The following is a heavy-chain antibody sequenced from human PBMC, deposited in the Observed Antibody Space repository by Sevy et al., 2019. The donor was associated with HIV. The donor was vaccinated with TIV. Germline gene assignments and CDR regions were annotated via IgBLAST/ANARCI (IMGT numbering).Heavy chain of an antibody. CDR2: INTGNGNT. CDR3: ATDRNEKSFDY. Sequence: ASVKVSCKAPGYTFRTSTIHWVRQAPGQRLEWMGWINTGNGNTRYSQRFKGRFNITKDTSAPTVYKELNSVRSEDTAVIYQATDRNEKSFDYWGQGTLVTVSS. CDR1: GYTFRTST. J-gene: IGHJ4*02. V-gene: IGHV1-3*04.